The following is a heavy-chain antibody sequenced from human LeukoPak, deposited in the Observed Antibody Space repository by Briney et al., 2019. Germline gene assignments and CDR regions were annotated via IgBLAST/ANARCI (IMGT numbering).Heavy chain of an antibody. V-gene: IGHV4-59*08. CDR3: ARLKGGHYYYGMDV. CDR2: IYYSGST. CDR1: GGSFSGYY. Sequence: SETLSLTCAVYGGSFSGYYWSWIRQPPGKGLEWIGYIYYSGSTNYNPSLKSRVTISVDTSKNQFSLKLSSVTAADTAVYYCARLKGGHYYYGMDVWGQGTTVTVSS. J-gene: IGHJ6*02. D-gene: IGHD3-16*01.